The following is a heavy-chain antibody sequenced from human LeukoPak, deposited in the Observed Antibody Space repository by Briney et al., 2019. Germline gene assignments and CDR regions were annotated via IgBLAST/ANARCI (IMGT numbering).Heavy chain of an antibody. J-gene: IGHJ4*02. Sequence: PGGSLRLSCAASGFTFSSYGMHWVRQAPGKGLEWVAFIRYDGTNKYYADSVKGRFPISRDNSKNTLYLQMNSLRAGDTAVYYCAKDRESNIVLVPAAVDYWGQGTLVTVSS. V-gene: IGHV3-30*02. D-gene: IGHD2-2*01. CDR1: GFTFSSYG. CDR3: AKDRESNIVLVPAAVDY. CDR2: IRYDGTNK.